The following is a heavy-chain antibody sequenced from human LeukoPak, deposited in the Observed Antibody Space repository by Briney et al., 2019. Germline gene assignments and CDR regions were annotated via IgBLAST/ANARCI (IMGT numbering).Heavy chain of an antibody. J-gene: IGHJ3*02. CDR1: GFTFSSYW. Sequence: GGSLRLSCTASGFTFSSYWMSWVRQVPGKGLEWVANIKQDGSEKYYVDSVKGRFTISRDNAKNSLYLQMNSLRAEDTAVYYCARVYRSYSFDAFDIWGQGTMVTVSS. D-gene: IGHD1-14*01. V-gene: IGHV3-7*01. CDR2: IKQDGSEK. CDR3: ARVYRSYSFDAFDI.